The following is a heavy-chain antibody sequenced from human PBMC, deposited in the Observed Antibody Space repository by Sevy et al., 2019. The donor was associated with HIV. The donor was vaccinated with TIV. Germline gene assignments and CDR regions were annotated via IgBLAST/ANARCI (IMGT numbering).Heavy chain of an antibody. Sequence: GGSLRLSCAASGFLFSSYWMHWVRQVPGKGLVWVSRISGDGSSTSYADSVKGRFTISRDNAKSTLYLQMNSVRADDTALYYCTPDSGGFRYWGQGTLVTVSS. D-gene: IGHD3-22*01. CDR2: ISGDGSST. CDR3: TPDSGGFRY. J-gene: IGHJ4*02. V-gene: IGHV3-74*01. CDR1: GFLFSSYW.